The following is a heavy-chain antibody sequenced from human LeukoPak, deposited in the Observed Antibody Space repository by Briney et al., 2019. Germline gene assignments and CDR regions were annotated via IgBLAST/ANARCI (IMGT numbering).Heavy chain of an antibody. J-gene: IGHJ4*02. V-gene: IGHV3-30*18. CDR1: GFTFSSYG. CDR3: AKDGRGSGSYYSHFDY. Sequence: GGSLRLSCAASGFTFSSYGMHWVRQAPGKGLEWVAVISYDGSNKYYADSVKGRFTISRDNSKNTLYLQMNSLRAEDTAVYYCAKDGRGSGSYYSHFDYWGQGTLVTVSS. D-gene: IGHD3-10*01. CDR2: ISYDGSNK.